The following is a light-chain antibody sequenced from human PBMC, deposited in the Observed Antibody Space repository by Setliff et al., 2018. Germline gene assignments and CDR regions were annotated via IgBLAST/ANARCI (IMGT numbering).Light chain of an antibody. V-gene: IGLV2-11*01. CDR3: SSCASSSTLV. J-gene: IGLJ2*01. Sequence: QSALAQPRSVSGSPGQSVTISCTGTSSDVGGYNYVSWYQQHPGKAPKLMIYDVSKRPSGVPDRFSGSKSGNTASLTISGLQAEDEADYYCSSCASSSTLVFGGGTKVTVL. CDR1: SSDVGGYNY. CDR2: DVS.